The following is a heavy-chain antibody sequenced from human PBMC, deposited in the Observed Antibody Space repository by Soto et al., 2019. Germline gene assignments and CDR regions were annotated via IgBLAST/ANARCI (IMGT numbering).Heavy chain of an antibody. CDR2: IYYSGST. V-gene: IGHV4-31*03. Sequence: PSETLSLTCTVSGGSISSGGYYWSWIRQHPGKGLEWIGYIYYSGSTYYNPSLKSRVTISVDTSKNQFSLKLSSVTAADTAVYYCARGHDILTGYYYLDYWGQGTLVTVSS. D-gene: IGHD3-9*01. CDR3: ARGHDILTGYYYLDY. J-gene: IGHJ4*02. CDR1: GGSISSGGYY.